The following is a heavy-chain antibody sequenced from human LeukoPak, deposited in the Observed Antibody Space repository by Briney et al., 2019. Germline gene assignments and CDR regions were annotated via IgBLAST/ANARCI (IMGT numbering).Heavy chain of an antibody. V-gene: IGHV4-39*07. J-gene: IGHJ4*02. Sequence: SETLSLTCTVSGGSISSSSYYWGWIRQPPGKGLEWIGSIYYSGSTYYNPSLKSRVTISVDTSKNQFSLKLTSVTAADTAVYFCARGEDFERYYLAYWGQGTLVTVSS. CDR2: IYYSGST. CDR1: GGSISSSSYY. CDR3: ARGEDFERYYLAY. D-gene: IGHD3-9*01.